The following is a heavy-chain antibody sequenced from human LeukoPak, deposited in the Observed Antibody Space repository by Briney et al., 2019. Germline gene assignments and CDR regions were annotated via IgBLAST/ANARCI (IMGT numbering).Heavy chain of an antibody. D-gene: IGHD2-2*02. CDR1: GFTFSSYW. CDR3: AKEGGYCSSTSCYSSYYYGMDV. J-gene: IGHJ6*02. CDR2: IKQDGSEK. V-gene: IGHV3-7*01. Sequence: GGSLRLSCAASGFTFSSYWMSWVRQAPGKGLEWVANIKQDGSEKYYVDSVKGRFTISRDNSKNTLYLQMNSLRAEDTAVYYCAKEGGYCSSTSCYSSYYYGMDVWGQGTTVTVSS.